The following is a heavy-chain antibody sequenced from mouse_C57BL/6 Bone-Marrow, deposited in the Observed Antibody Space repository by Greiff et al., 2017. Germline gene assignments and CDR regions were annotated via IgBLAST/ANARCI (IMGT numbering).Heavy chain of an antibody. CDR1: GYTFTSYG. Sequence: QVQLQQSGAELARPGASVKLSCKASGYTFTSYGISWVKQRTGQGLEWIGEIYPRSGNPYYNDNFKGKGTLTADKSPSTAYRELRSLTSEDSAVYFCARLFAYWGQGTLVTVSA. J-gene: IGHJ3*01. V-gene: IGHV1-81*01. CDR2: IYPRSGNP. CDR3: ARLFAY.